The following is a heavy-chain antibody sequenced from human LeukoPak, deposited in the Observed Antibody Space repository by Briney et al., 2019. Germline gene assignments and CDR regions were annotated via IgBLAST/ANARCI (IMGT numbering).Heavy chain of an antibody. J-gene: IGHJ5*02. CDR2: IYYSGST. D-gene: IGHD6-19*01. CDR1: GGSISSHY. CDR3: ARSVAGPIDP. V-gene: IGHV4-59*11. Sequence: SETLSLTCTVSGGSISSHYWSWIRQPPGKGLGWIGYIYYSGSTNYNPSLKSRVTISVDTSKNQFSLKLSSVTAADTAVYYCARSVAGPIDPWGQGTLVTVSS.